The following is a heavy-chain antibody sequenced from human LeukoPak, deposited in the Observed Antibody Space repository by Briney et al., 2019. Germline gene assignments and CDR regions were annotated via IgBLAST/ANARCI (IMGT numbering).Heavy chain of an antibody. V-gene: IGHV1-69*05. D-gene: IGHD2-2*01. J-gene: IGHJ4*02. Sequence: TVKVSCKASGGAFSSYAISWVRQAPGQGLEWMGRITPIFGSANYAQKFQGRVTITTDESTSTAYMELSSLRSEDTAVYYYARKVPADSHFDYWGQGTPVTVSS. CDR2: ITPIFGSA. CDR1: GGAFSSYA. CDR3: ARKVPADSHFDY.